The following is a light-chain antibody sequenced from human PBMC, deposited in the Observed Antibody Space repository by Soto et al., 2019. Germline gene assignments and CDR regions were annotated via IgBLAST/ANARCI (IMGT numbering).Light chain of an antibody. CDR3: QQYYGLPPLT. Sequence: DIQITQSPTSLSASVVDSVTITCQASQNITNNLSWYQQKPGKAPNLLIYHASKLAKGVTSRFSGSGSGTDFSFIITSLQREDLATYYCQQYYGLPPLTFGQGTRLEIK. V-gene: IGKV1-33*01. J-gene: IGKJ5*01. CDR2: HAS. CDR1: QNITNN.